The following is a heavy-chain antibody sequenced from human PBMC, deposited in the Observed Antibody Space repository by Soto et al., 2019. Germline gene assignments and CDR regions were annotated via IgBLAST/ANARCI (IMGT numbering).Heavy chain of an antibody. D-gene: IGHD2-21*01. J-gene: IGHJ5*02. Sequence: SETMSLTCTVSGGSISSGDYYWTWIRQPPGKGLEWLGYIYYDGTTYYNPSLKSRLTMSIDTSKNQFSLKLNSLTAADTDVYYRDRDRRWLSRGPKNWVDPWGQGTLVTVS. CDR1: GGSISSGDYY. CDR2: IYYDGTT. CDR3: DRDRRWLSRGPKNWVDP. V-gene: IGHV4-30-4*08.